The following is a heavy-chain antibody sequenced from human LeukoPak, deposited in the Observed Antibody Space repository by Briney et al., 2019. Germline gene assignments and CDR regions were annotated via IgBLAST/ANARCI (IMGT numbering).Heavy chain of an antibody. CDR2: IYYSGST. Sequence: SETLSLTCTVSGGSISSSSYYWSWIRQPPGKGLEWIGYIYYSGSTNYNPSLKSRVTISVDTSKNQFSLKLSSVTAADTAVYYCARDTSITMVRGVPGFWFDPWGQGTLVTVSS. CDR3: ARDTSITMVRGVPGFWFDP. J-gene: IGHJ5*02. D-gene: IGHD3-10*01. CDR1: GGSISSSSYY. V-gene: IGHV4-61*01.